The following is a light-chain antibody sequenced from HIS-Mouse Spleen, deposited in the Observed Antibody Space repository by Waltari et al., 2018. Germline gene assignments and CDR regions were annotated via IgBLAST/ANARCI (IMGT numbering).Light chain of an antibody. V-gene: IGLV6-57*02. CDR2: EDN. CDR3: QSYDSSNHVV. Sequence: NFMLTQPHSVSASLGKTVTISCTATSGSIASIQVQWSQQRPGSAPTTVIYEDNQRPSGVPDRFSGSIDSSSNSASLTISGLKTEDEADYYCQSYDSSNHVVFGGGTKLTVL. J-gene: IGLJ2*01. CDR1: SGSIASIQ.